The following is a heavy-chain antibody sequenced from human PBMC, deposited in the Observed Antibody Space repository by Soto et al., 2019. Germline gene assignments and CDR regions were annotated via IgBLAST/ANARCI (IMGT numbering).Heavy chain of an antibody. V-gene: IGHV1-8*01. CDR2: MNPNSGNT. CDR1: GYTFTSYD. J-gene: IGHJ3*02. D-gene: IGHD2-2*01. Sequence: QVQLVQSGAEVKKPGASVKVSCKASGYTFTSYDINWVRQATGQGLEWMGWMNPNSGNTGYAQKFQGRVTMTRNTSISTAYMELSSLRSEDTAVYYRAGFGVVVQAADAFDIWGQGTMVTVSS. CDR3: AGFGVVVQAADAFDI.